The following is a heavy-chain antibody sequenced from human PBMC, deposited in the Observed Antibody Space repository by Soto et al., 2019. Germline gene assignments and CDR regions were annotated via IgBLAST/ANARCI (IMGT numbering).Heavy chain of an antibody. D-gene: IGHD3-3*02. CDR1: GGTFSTSA. V-gene: IGHV1-69*12. J-gene: IGHJ6*02. CDR3: ARDKGRRQLGGNYYYILDV. CDR2: IMPVFPTP. Sequence: QVQLVQSGAEVKKPGSSVKVSCKTSGGTFSTSAISWVRQAPGQGLEWVGGIMPVFPTPDYAQNFQGRVTITADDSTTPAYLELTSLRADDTAVYYCARDKGRRQLGGNYYYILDVWGQGTAITVSS.